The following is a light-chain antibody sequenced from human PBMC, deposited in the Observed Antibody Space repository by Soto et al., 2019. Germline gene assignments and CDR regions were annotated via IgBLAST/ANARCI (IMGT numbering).Light chain of an antibody. V-gene: IGLV2-14*01. Sequence: QSALTQPASVSGSPGQSITISCTGTSSDVGGYNYVSWYQQHPGKAPKLMIYDVSNRPSGVSNRFSGSKSGNTASLTISGLLAEDEADYYCSSYTSSSTFYVIGTGTKLTVL. J-gene: IGLJ1*01. CDR2: DVS. CDR3: SSYTSSSTFYV. CDR1: SSDVGGYNY.